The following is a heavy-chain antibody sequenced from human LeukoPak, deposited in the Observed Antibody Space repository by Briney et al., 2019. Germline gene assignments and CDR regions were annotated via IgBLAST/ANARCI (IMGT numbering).Heavy chain of an antibody. CDR3: ARWAYYGSGSYYNPSDY. V-gene: IGHV4-61*02. J-gene: IGHJ4*02. D-gene: IGHD3-10*01. CDR2: IYTSGST. CDR1: GGSISGYSYY. Sequence: PSHTLSLTCTVSGGSISGYSYYWSWIRQPAGKVLEWIGRIYTSGSTNYNPSLKSRVTISVDTSKNQFSLKLSSVTAADKAVYYCARWAYYGSGSYYNPSDYWGQGTLVTVYS.